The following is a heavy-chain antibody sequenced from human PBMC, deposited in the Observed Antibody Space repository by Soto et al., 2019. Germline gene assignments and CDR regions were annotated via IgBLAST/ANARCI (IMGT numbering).Heavy chain of an antibody. CDR2: IKRKTDGGTT. Sequence: GGSLRLSCAASGFTFSSYAMHWVRQAPGKGLEWVGRIKRKTDGGTTDYAAPVKGRFTISRDDSKNTLYLQMNSLTTEDTAVYYCAKFWGPMAALVDDYWGEGTLVTVSS. D-gene: IGHD3-9*01. CDR3: AKFWGPMAALVDDY. J-gene: IGHJ4*02. CDR1: GFTFSSYA. V-gene: IGHV3-15*07.